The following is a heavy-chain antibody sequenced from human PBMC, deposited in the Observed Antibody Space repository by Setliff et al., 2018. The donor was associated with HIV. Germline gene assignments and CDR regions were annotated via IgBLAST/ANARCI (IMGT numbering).Heavy chain of an antibody. J-gene: IGHJ3*02. CDR3: ARHKDSDYVWGSYRPDGFDI. CDR2: IYRSGST. CDR1: GGSISSYY. V-gene: IGHV4-59*04. Sequence: SSETLSLTCTVSGGSISSYYWSWIRQLPGKGLEWIGNIYRSGSTYYNPSLRSRVTISVDTSKNQFYLNLNSVTDADTALYYCARHKDSDYVWGSYRPDGFDIWGQGTTVTVSS. D-gene: IGHD3-16*02.